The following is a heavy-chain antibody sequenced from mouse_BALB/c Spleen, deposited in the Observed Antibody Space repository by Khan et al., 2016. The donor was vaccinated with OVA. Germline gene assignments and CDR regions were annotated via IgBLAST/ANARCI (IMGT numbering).Heavy chain of an antibody. CDR1: GYTFTDYY. V-gene: IGHV1-77*01. CDR3: ARRNYFGYTFAY. D-gene: IGHD1-2*01. J-gene: IGHJ3*01. Sequence: QVQLKQSGAELARPGASVKLSCTASGYTFTDYYINWVKQRTGQGLEWIGEISPGSGDTYYNERFMGKATLTADKSSSTAYIQLSSLTSEASAAYYCARRNYFGYTFAYWGQGTLVTVSA. CDR2: ISPGSGDT.